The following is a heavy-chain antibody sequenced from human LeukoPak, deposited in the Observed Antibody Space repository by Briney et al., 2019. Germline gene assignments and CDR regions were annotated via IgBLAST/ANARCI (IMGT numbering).Heavy chain of an antibody. CDR3: AKSGNGVTTFGGDYYYYYYMDV. CDR2: IRYDGSNK. CDR1: GFTFSSYG. J-gene: IGHJ6*03. V-gene: IGHV3-30*02. Sequence: PGGSLRLSCAASGFTFSSYGMHWGRQAPAQGLELVAFIRYDGSNKYYADSVKGRFTISRDNSKNTLYLQMNSLRAEDTAVYYCAKSGNGVTTFGGDYYYYYYMDVWGKGTTVTVSS. D-gene: IGHD3-16*01.